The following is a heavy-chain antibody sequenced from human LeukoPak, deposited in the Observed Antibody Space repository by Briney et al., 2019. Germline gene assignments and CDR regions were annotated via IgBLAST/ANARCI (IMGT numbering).Heavy chain of an antibody. Sequence: GGSLRLSCAASRFTFSSYAMTWVRQAPGKGLEWVSAISGSGGSTYYADSVKGRFTISRDNSKNTLYLQMNSLRAEDTAVYYCARDDYGDYSGYWGQGTLVTVSS. CDR2: ISGSGGST. CDR3: ARDDYGDYSGY. CDR1: RFTFSSYA. V-gene: IGHV3-23*01. D-gene: IGHD4-17*01. J-gene: IGHJ4*02.